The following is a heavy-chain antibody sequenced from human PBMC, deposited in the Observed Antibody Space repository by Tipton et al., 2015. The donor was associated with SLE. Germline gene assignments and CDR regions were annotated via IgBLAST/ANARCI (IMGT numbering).Heavy chain of an antibody. CDR3: VKASSGRLECFMDS. J-gene: IGHJ4*02. D-gene: IGHD3-3*01. V-gene: IGHV3-43*01. Sequence: GSLRLSCAASGFTFDDYTMHWVRQAPGKGLEWVSRISWDGDRIYYADSVKGWFTISRDNSKNSLFLQMNSVRPEDTALYYCVKASSGRLECFMDSWGQGTLVTVSS. CDR2: ISWDGDRI. CDR1: GFTFDDYT.